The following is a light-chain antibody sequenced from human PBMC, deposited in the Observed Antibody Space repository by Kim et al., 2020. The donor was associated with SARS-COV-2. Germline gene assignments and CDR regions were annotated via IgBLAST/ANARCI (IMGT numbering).Light chain of an antibody. J-gene: IGLJ2*01. V-gene: IGLV1-44*01. CDR1: RSNIGSNA. Sequence: GQGVANTCYGSRSNIGSNAVNWYQQLPGTAPKLLIYSNDHRPSGVPDRFSVSKSGTAASLAISGLQSEDEADYYCAAWDDSLNGVVFGGGTQLTVL. CDR3: AAWDDSLNGVV. CDR2: SND.